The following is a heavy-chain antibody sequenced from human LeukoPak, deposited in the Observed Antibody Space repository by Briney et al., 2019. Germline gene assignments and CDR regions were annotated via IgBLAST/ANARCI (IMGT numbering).Heavy chain of an antibody. V-gene: IGHV3-74*01. D-gene: IGHD1-20*01. Sequence: GGSLRLSCAASGFTFSNYWMHWVRQDPGGGLVWVSRINSDGSSTSYADSVKVRFTISRDNAKNSLYLQMNSLRAEDTAVYYCARDGHNWTPFDYWGQGTLVTVSS. J-gene: IGHJ4*02. CDR3: ARDGHNWTPFDY. CDR1: GFTFSNYW. CDR2: INSDGSST.